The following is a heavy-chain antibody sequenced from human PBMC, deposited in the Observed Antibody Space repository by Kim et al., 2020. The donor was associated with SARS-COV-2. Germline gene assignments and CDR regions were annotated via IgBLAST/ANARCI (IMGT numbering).Heavy chain of an antibody. CDR3: ARDNDGDYSLDY. V-gene: IGHV3-30-3*01. CDR2: ISYDGSNK. Sequence: GGSLRLSCAASGFTFSSYAMHWVRQAPGKGLEWVAVISYDGSNKYYADSVKGRFTISRDNSKNTLYLQMNSLRAEDTAVYYCARDNDGDYSLDYWGQGTLVTVSS. CDR1: GFTFSSYA. J-gene: IGHJ4*02. D-gene: IGHD4-17*01.